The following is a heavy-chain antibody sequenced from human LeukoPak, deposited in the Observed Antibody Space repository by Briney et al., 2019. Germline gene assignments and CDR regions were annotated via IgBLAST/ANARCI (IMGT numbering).Heavy chain of an antibody. CDR3: ARTYGGNSFWFDP. V-gene: IGHV3-23*01. CDR1: GFTFSRYA. Sequence: PGGSLRLACRVSGFTFSRYAMSWVRQAPGKGLEWVSTLSAVGLSAYYADSVKGRFTISRDSSNNTLYLQMNSLRVNDTALYYCARTYGGNSFWFDPWGQGTLVTVSS. D-gene: IGHD4-23*01. CDR2: LSAVGLSA. J-gene: IGHJ5*02.